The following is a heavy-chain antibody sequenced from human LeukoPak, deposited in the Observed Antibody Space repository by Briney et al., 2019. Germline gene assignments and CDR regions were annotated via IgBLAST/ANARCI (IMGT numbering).Heavy chain of an antibody. J-gene: IGHJ4*02. CDR1: VFTFRSYD. CDR3: AKARGAYYGSGDR. D-gene: IGHD3-10*01. Sequence: VGTLRLSCAASVFTFRSYDMHWVRQAPGQGREWGAFIRYDGSNYDYAASVTGRFTISRDNSKNTLSLQMSSLRPQGTALYYSAKARGAYYGSGDRWGQGALVTVSS. V-gene: IGHV3-30*02. CDR2: IRYDGSNY.